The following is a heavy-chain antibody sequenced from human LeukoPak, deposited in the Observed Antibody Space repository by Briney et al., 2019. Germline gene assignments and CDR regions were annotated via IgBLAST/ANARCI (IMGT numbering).Heavy chain of an antibody. J-gene: IGHJ4*02. CDR2: IIPIFGTA. D-gene: IGHD6-19*01. Sequence: ASVKVSCKASGGTFSSYAISWVRQAPGQGLEWMGGIIPIFGTANYAQKFQGRVTITADKSTSTAYMELSSLRSEDTAVYYCARVSGSSGLLDYWGQGTLVTVSS. CDR3: ARVSGSSGLLDY. CDR1: GGTFSSYA. V-gene: IGHV1-69*06.